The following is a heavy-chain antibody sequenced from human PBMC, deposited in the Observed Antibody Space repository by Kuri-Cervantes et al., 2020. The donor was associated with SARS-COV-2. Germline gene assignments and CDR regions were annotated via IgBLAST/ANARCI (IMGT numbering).Heavy chain of an antibody. CDR3: AKSVGSTSLYNWFDP. J-gene: IGHJ5*02. CDR2: ISSSSSTI. D-gene: IGHD2-2*01. Sequence: LSLTCAASGFTFSSYSMNWVRQAPGKGLEWVSYISSSSSTIYYADSVKGRFTISRDNAKNSLYLQMNSLRAEDTALYYCAKSVGSTSLYNWFDPWGQGTLVTVSS. V-gene: IGHV3-48*01. CDR1: GFTFSSYS.